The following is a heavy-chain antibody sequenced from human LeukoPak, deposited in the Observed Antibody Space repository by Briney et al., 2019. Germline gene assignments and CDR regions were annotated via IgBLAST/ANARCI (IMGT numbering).Heavy chain of an antibody. V-gene: IGHV4-4*07. Sequence: SETLSLTCTVSGGPFSTYYWSWIRQPAGKGLEWIGRIYTSGSTNYNPSLKSRVTMSVDTSKNQFSLKLTSVTAADTAVYYCARGLDLYYMDVWGKGTTVTVSS. CDR2: IYTSGST. CDR1: GGPFSTYY. CDR3: ARGLDLYYMDV. J-gene: IGHJ6*03.